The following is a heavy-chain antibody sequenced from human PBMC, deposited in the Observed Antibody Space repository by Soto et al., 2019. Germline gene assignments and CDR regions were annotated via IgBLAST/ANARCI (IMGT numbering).Heavy chain of an antibody. CDR3: ARAPPKIVSWIVYYYGMDV. CDR1: GFTFSSYS. V-gene: IGHV3-21*01. CDR2: ISSSSSYI. D-gene: IGHD2-15*01. J-gene: IGHJ6*02. Sequence: GGSLRLSCAASGFTFSSYSMNWVRQAPGKGLEWVSSISSSSSYIYYADSVKGRFTISRDNAKNSLYLQMNSLRAEDTAVYYCARAPPKIVSWIVYYYGMDVWGQGTTVTVSS.